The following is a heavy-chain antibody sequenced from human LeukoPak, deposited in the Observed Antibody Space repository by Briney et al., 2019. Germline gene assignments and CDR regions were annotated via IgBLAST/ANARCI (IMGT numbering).Heavy chain of an antibody. Sequence: GGSLRLSCAASGFTFSSYEMNWVRQAPGKGLEWVSYISSSGSTIYYADSVKGRFTISRDNAKNSLYLQMNSLRAEDTAVYYCASEDYCSGGSCYDDYWGQGTLVTVSS. J-gene: IGHJ4*02. CDR2: ISSSGSTI. CDR3: ASEDYCSGGSCYDDY. V-gene: IGHV3-48*03. CDR1: GFTFSSYE. D-gene: IGHD2-15*01.